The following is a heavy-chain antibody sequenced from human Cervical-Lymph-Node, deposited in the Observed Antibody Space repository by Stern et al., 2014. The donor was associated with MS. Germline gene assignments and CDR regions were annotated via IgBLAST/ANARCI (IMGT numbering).Heavy chain of an antibody. V-gene: IGHV4-59*08. CDR1: GGSISSRY. J-gene: IGHJ4*02. CDR3: ARLSTAVDF. Sequence: QLQLQESGPGLVKPSETLSLTCAVSGGSISSRYWGWIRQPPGKGLEWIGLISHSGDTKYNPSPQSPVTISLHTTKTQFSLKVTSVTAADTAVYYCARLSTAVDFWGQGTLVTVSS. CDR2: ISHSGDT.